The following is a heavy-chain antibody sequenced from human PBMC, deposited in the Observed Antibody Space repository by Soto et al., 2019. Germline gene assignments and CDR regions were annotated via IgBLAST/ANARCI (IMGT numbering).Heavy chain of an antibody. J-gene: IGHJ5*02. CDR2: INHSGST. CDR1: GGSFSGYY. Sequence: KTSETLSLTCAVYGGSFSGYYWSWIRQPPGKGLEWIGEINHSGSTNYNPSLKSRVTISVDTSKNQFSLKLSSVTAADTAVYYCATDSIAARRRWFDPWGQGTLVTVSS. CDR3: ATDSIAARRRWFDP. V-gene: IGHV4-34*01. D-gene: IGHD6-6*01.